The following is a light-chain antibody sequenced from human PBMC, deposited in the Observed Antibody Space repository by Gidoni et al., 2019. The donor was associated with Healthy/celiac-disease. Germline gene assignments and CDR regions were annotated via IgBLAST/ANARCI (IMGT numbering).Light chain of an antibody. CDR1: SSDVGGYNY. Sequence: HSALTQPASVSGSPCQSITISCTGTSSDVGGYNYVSWYQQHPGKAPKLMIYEVSNRPSGVSNRFSGSKSGNTASLTISGLQAEDEADYYCSSYTSSSTLVFGTGTKVTVL. J-gene: IGLJ1*01. CDR3: SSYTSSSTLV. CDR2: EVS. V-gene: IGLV2-14*01.